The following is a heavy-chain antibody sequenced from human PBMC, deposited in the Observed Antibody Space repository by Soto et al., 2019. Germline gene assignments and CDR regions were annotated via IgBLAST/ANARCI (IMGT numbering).Heavy chain of an antibody. D-gene: IGHD3-3*01. Sequence: PGGSLRLSCGASGISFSSYGMSWVRQAPGKGLEWVSVIYSGGSTYYADSVKGRFTISRDNSKNTLYLQMNSLRAEDTAVYYCARDRMSYFFGNTNTYGMDVWGQGTTVTVSS. V-gene: IGHV3-53*01. J-gene: IGHJ6*02. CDR2: IYSGGST. CDR3: ARDRMSYFFGNTNTYGMDV. CDR1: GISFSSYG.